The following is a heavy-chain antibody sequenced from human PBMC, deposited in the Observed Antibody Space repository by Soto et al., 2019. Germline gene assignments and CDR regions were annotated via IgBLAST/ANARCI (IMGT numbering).Heavy chain of an antibody. CDR2: IRSKANSYAT. CDR3: TRWEEYSSSSLPFDY. V-gene: IGHV3-73*01. J-gene: IGHJ4*02. D-gene: IGHD6-6*01. CDR1: GFTFSGSA. Sequence: GGSLRLSCAASGFTFSGSAMHWVRQASGKGLEWVGRIRSKANSYATAYAASVKGRFTISRDDSKNTAYLQMNSLKTEDTAVYYCTRWEEYSSSSLPFDYWGQGTLVTVSS.